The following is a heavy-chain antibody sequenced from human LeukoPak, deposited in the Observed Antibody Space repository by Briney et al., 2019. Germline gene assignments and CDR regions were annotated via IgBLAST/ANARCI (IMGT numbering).Heavy chain of an antibody. Sequence: ASVKVSCKASGYTFTSNGISWVRQAPGQGLEWMGWISTNNGDTKSGKKFQGRVIMTTDTSTSTTYMEVRSLRSDDTAVYYCARVPTAMVRDFDYWGQGTLVTVSS. CDR2: ISTNNGDT. CDR1: GYTFTSNG. J-gene: IGHJ4*02. V-gene: IGHV1-18*01. D-gene: IGHD5-18*01. CDR3: ARVPTAMVRDFDY.